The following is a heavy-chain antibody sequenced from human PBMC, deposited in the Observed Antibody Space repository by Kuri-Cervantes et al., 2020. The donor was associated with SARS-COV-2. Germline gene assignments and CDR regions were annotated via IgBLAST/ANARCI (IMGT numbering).Heavy chain of an antibody. D-gene: IGHD6-6*01. J-gene: IGHJ2*01. V-gene: IGHV3-30*02. CDR1: GFTFSGYW. CDR2: IWYGGSNK. Sequence: GESLKISCAASGFTFSGYWMTWVRQAPGKGLEWVAVIWYGGSNKYYADSVKGRFTISRDNSKNTLYLQMNSLRAEDTAVYYCAKDYSSSSDWYFDLWGRGTLVTVSS. CDR3: AKDYSSSSDWYFDL.